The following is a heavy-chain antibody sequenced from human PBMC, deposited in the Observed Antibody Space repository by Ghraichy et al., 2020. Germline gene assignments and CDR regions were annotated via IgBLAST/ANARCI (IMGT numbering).Heavy chain of an antibody. CDR2: INHSGST. CDR3: ARGEAFGELLFDY. Sequence: SETLSLTCAVYGGSFSGYYWSWIRQPPGKGLEWIGEINHSGSTNYNPSLKSRVTISVDTSKNQFSLKLSSVTAADTAVYYCARGEAFGELLFDYWGQGTLVTVSS. V-gene: IGHV4-34*01. CDR1: GGSFSGYY. D-gene: IGHD3-10*01. J-gene: IGHJ4*02.